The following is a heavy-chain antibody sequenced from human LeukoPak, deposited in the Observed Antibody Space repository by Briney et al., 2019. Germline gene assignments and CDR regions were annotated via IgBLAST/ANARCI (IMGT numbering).Heavy chain of an antibody. V-gene: IGHV1-2*02. CDR1: GGTFSSYG. CDR3: ARGGPEMATSDY. D-gene: IGHD5-24*01. Sequence: ASVKVSCKASGGTFSSYGISWVRQAPGQGLEWMGWINPNSGGTNYAQKFQGRVTMTRDTSISTAYMELSRLRSDDTAVYYCARGGPEMATSDYWGQGTLVTVSS. CDR2: INPNSGGT. J-gene: IGHJ4*02.